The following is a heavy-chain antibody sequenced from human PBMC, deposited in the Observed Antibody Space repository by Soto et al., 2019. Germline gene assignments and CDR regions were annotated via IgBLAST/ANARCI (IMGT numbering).Heavy chain of an antibody. V-gene: IGHV1-69*01. J-gene: IGHJ5*02. Sequence: QVQLVQSGAEVKKPGSSVKVSCKASGGTFSSYAISWVRQAPGQGLEWMGGIIPIFRTANYAQKFQGRVTITADESTSTAYMELSSLRSEDTAVYYCARDGQTSGVCYGSNCVWFDPWGKGNLDTVSS. CDR2: IIPIFRTA. CDR1: GGTFSSYA. CDR3: ARDGQTSGVCYGSNCVWFDP. D-gene: IGHD2-8*01.